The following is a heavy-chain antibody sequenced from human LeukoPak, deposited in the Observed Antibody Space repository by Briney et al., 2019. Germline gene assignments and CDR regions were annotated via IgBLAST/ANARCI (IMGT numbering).Heavy chain of an antibody. D-gene: IGHD2-15*01. CDR2: MNPNSGNT. CDR1: GYPFTGYY. Sequence: ASVKVSCKASGYPFTGYYIHWVRQAPGQGLEWMGWMNPNSGNTGYAQKFQGRVTVTRNTSIRTAYMELSSLRSEDTAVYYCARVAPRYCSGGSCYSPNFDYWGQGTLVTVSS. CDR3: ARVAPRYCSGGSCYSPNFDY. J-gene: IGHJ4*02. V-gene: IGHV1-8*02.